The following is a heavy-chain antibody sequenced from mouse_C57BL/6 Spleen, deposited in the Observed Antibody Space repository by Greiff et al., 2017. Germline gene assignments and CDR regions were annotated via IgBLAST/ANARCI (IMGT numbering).Heavy chain of an antibody. V-gene: IGHV1-7*01. CDR2: INPSSGYT. Sequence: QVQLQQSGAELAKPGASVKLSCKASGYTFTSYWMHWVKQRPGQGLEWIGYINPSSGYTKYNQKFKDKATLTADKYSSTAYMQLSSLTYEDSAVYYCARNPHYYAMDYWGQGTSVTVSS. J-gene: IGHJ4*01. CDR3: ARNPHYYAMDY. CDR1: GYTFTSYW.